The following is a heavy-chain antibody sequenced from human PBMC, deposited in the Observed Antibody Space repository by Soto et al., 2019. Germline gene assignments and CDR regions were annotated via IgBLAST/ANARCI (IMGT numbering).Heavy chain of an antibody. Sequence: LSLTFTVSGGSISSYYWSWIRQPPGKGLEWIGYIYYSGSTNYNPSLKSRVTISVHTSKNQFSLKLSSVTAADTAVYYCARVGGGTYYYYYGMDVWGQGTTVTVSS. V-gene: IGHV4-59*01. J-gene: IGHJ6*02. D-gene: IGHD2-15*01. CDR1: GGSISSYY. CDR2: IYYSGST. CDR3: ARVGGGTYYYYYGMDV.